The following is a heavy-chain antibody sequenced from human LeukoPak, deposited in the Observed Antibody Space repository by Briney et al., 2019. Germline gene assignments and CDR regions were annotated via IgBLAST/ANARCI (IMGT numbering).Heavy chain of an antibody. J-gene: IGHJ6*03. Sequence: ASVKVSCKASGYTFTSYGISWVRQAPGQGLEWMGWISAYNGNTNYAQKLQGRVTMTTDTSTSTAYMELRSLRSDDTAVYYCARDPGRGEMATPDYYYYMDVWGKGTTVTISS. CDR3: ARDPGRGEMATPDYYYYMDV. CDR1: GYTFTSYG. CDR2: ISAYNGNT. D-gene: IGHD5-24*01. V-gene: IGHV1-18*01.